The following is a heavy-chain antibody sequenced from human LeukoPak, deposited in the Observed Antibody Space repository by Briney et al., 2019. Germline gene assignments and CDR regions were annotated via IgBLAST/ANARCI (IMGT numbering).Heavy chain of an antibody. Sequence: PSETLSLTCAVYGGSFSGYYWSWIRQPPGKGLEWIGEIVHSGNTKYNPSLKSRVTISVDTSKNQFSLKLSSVTAADTAVYYCARTFSESYYYYGMDVWGQGTTVTVSS. CDR2: IVHSGNT. CDR1: GGSFSGYY. V-gene: IGHV4-34*12. D-gene: IGHD1-26*01. CDR3: ARTFSESYYYYGMDV. J-gene: IGHJ6*02.